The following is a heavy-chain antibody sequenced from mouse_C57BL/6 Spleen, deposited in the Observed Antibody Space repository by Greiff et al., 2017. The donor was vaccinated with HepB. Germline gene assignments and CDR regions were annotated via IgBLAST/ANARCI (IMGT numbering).Heavy chain of an antibody. V-gene: IGHV1-50*01. Sequence: QVQLKQPGAELVKPGASVKLSCKASGYTFTSYWMPWVKQRPGQGLEWIGEIDPSDSYTNYNQKFKGKATLTVDTSSSTAYMQLSSLTSEDSAVYYCARRGIDDYELDYWGQGTTLTVSS. CDR3: ARRGIDDYELDY. CDR2: IDPSDSYT. CDR1: GYTFTSYW. J-gene: IGHJ2*01. D-gene: IGHD2-4*01.